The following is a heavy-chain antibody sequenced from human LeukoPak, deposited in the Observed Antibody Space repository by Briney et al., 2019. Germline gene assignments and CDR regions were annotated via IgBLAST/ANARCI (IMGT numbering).Heavy chain of an antibody. D-gene: IGHD3-16*01. J-gene: IGHJ4*02. Sequence: HGESLKISCKGSGYTFTSYWIGWVRQMPGKGLEWMGIIYPRDSDTRYSPSFQGQVTISADKSINTAYLQWSSLKASDTAMYYCGKLWVSFGWGIWGFDYWGKGTLVTVSS. CDR3: GKLWVSFGWGIWGFDY. V-gene: IGHV5-51*01. CDR1: GYTFTSYW. CDR2: IYPRDSDT.